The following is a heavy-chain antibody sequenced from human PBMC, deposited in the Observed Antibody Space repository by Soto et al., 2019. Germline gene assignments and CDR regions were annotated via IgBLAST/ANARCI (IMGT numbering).Heavy chain of an antibody. D-gene: IGHD4-4*01. CDR1: GGHVSSYY. CDR2: IYYSGST. Sequence: SETQSLTCTVFGGHVSSYYLSWIRQTPGKGLEWIGYIYYSGSTKYKPSLKSRVTISVDTSKNQFSLKVSSATAADTAVYYCARHSNRNYGLYYFDYWGLGALVTVSS. J-gene: IGHJ4*02. V-gene: IGHV4-59*08. CDR3: ARHSNRNYGLYYFDY.